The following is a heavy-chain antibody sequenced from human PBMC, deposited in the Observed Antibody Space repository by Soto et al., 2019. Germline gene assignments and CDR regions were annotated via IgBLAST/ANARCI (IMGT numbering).Heavy chain of an antibody. CDR2: ISGSGGST. V-gene: IGHV3-23*01. CDR1: GFTFSSYA. Sequence: GGSLRLSCAASGFTFSSYAMSWVRQAPGKGLEWVSAISGSGGSTYYADSVKSRFTISRDNSKNTLYLQMNSLRAEDTAVYYCAKDPVLSYYFDYWGQGTLVTVSS. J-gene: IGHJ4*02. CDR3: AKDPVLSYYFDY.